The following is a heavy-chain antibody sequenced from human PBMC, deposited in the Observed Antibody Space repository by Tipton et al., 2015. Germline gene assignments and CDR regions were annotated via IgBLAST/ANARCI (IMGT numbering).Heavy chain of an antibody. Sequence: LRLSCTVSGDSFSSDYWSWIRQHPGKGLEWIGYIYHSGSTYYNPSLKSRVTISVDTSKNQFSLKVNFVTAADTAVYYCARLRSGHYYVDYWGQGTLVTVSS. CDR3: ARLRSGHYYVDY. V-gene: IGHV4-31*02. CDR2: IYHSGST. D-gene: IGHD6-19*01. CDR1: GDSFSSDY. J-gene: IGHJ4*02.